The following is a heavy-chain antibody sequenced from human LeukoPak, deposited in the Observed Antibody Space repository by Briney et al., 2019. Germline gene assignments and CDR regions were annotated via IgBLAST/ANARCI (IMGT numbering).Heavy chain of an antibody. CDR3: AGSGSYYSQYYFDY. CDR1: GGSFSGCY. J-gene: IGHJ4*02. Sequence: SETLSLTCAVYGGSFSGCYWSWIRQPPGKGLEWIGEINHSGSTNYNPSLKSRVTISVDTSKNQFSLKLSSVTAADTAVYYCAGSGSYYSQYYFDYWGQGTLVTVSS. D-gene: IGHD3-10*01. CDR2: INHSGST. V-gene: IGHV4-34*01.